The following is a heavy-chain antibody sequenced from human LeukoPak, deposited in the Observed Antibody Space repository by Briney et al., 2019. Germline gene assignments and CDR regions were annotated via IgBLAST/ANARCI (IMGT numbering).Heavy chain of an antibody. D-gene: IGHD1-26*01. CDR1: GGSISSYY. CDR3: ARFDLGATKCLDY. CDR2: INHSGST. J-gene: IGHJ4*02. V-gene: IGHV4-34*01. Sequence: SETLSLTCTVSGGSISSYYWSWIRQPPGKGLEWIGEINHSGSTNYNPSLKSRVTISVDTSKNQFSLKLSSVTAADTAVYYCARFDLGATKCLDYWGQGTLVTVSS.